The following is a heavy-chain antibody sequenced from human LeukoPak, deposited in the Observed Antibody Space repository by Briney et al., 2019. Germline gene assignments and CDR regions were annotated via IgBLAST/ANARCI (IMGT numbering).Heavy chain of an antibody. D-gene: IGHD3-10*01. J-gene: IGHJ4*02. CDR3: ARDGSGRVPEMSAPDY. CDR2: IKSKTDGGTT. Sequence: GGSLRLSCAASGFTFSNAWMSWVRQAPGKGLEWVGRIKSKTDGGTTDYAAPVKGRFTISRDDSKNTLYLQTNSLKTEDTAVYYCARDGSGRVPEMSAPDYWGQGTLVTVSS. V-gene: IGHV3-15*01. CDR1: GFTFSNAW.